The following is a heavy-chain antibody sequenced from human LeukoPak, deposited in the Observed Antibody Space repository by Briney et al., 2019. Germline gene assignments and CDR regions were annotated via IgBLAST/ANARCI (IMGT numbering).Heavy chain of an antibody. CDR2: ISGSNSYI. V-gene: IGHV3-21*01. CDR3: ARDQGIAAAVDYYGMDV. D-gene: IGHD6-13*01. J-gene: IGHJ6*02. CDR1: GFTFSSYT. Sequence: GGSLRLSCAASGFTFSSYTMHWIRQAPGKGLEWVSSISGSNSYIFYADSVKGRFTVSRDNAKDSLYLQMNSLRAEDTAVYYCARDQGIAAAVDYYGMDVWGQGTTVTVSS.